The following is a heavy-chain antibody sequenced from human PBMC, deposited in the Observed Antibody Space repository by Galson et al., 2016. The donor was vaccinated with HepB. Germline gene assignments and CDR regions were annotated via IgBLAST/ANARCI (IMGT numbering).Heavy chain of an antibody. D-gene: IGHD6-13*01. Sequence: SETLSLTCTVSGGSVSSGSYYWSWIRQPPGKGLEWIGYIYYSGSTNYNPSLKSRVYMSVDTSKNQFSLKLSSVTAADTAVYYCASLPGYRSSWKLNWFDPWGQGTQVTVSS. CDR3: ASLPGYRSSWKLNWFDP. CDR1: GGSVSSGSYY. J-gene: IGHJ5*02. CDR2: IYYSGST. V-gene: IGHV4-61*01.